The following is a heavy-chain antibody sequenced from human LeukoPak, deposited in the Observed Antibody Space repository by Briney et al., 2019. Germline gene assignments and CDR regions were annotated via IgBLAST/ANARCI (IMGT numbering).Heavy chain of an antibody. J-gene: IGHJ4*02. V-gene: IGHV1-69*13. Sequence: GASVKVSCKASGYSFTNYGISWVRQAPGQGLEWMGGIIPIFGTANYAQKFQDRVTITADESTSTAYMELSSLRSEDTAVYYCARDMSYWGQGTLVTVSS. D-gene: IGHD3-16*01. CDR2: IIPIFGTA. CDR1: GYSFTNYG. CDR3: ARDMSY.